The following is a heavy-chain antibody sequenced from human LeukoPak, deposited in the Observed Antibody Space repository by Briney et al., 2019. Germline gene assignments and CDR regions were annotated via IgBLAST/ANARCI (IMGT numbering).Heavy chain of an antibody. CDR1: GYTFTSYD. CDR2: MNPNSGNT. CDR3: ARGVRSRYDYVWGSYRYYYYMDV. V-gene: IGHV1-8*01. D-gene: IGHD3-16*02. Sequence: ASVKVSCKASGYTFTSYDINWVRQATGQGLEWMGWMNPNSGNTGYAQKFQGRVTMTRNTSISTAYMELSSLRSEDTAVYYCARGVRSRYDYVWGSYRYYYYMDVWGKGTTVTISS. J-gene: IGHJ6*03.